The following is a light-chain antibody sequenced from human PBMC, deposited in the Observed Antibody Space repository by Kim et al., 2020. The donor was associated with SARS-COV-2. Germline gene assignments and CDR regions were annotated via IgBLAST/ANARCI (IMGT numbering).Light chain of an antibody. J-gene: IGKJ2*01. CDR2: ELS. V-gene: IGKV2-29*02. CDR3: MQGLDLHT. CDR1: QSLLYTDGRTY. Sequence: IVMTQTPLSLSVTLGQPASISCKSNQSLLYTDGRTYLYWYLQKAGQSPHLLISELSSRFSGAPDRFSGSGSGTDFTLKISRVEAADVGVYYCMQGLDLHTFGQGTKLEIK.